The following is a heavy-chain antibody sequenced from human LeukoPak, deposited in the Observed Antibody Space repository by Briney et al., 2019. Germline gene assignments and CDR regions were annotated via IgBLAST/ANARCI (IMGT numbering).Heavy chain of an antibody. CDR1: GVSISSYY. J-gene: IGHJ6*03. D-gene: IGHD2-15*01. CDR3: ARVRGSAEFHYMDV. V-gene: IGHV4-59*01. Sequence: SETLSLTCTVSGVSISSYYWSWIRQPPGKGLEWIGYIYYSGSTNYNPSLKSRVTISVDTSKNQFSLKLSSVTAADTAVYYCARVRGSAEFHYMDVWGKVTTVTVSS. CDR2: IYYSGST.